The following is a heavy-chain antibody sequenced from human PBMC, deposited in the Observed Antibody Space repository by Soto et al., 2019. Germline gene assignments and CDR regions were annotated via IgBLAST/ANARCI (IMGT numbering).Heavy chain of an antibody. V-gene: IGHV3-73*01. CDR3: AKATATGGGAFDI. Sequence: GGSLRLSCATSGFTFSGSAMHWVRQASGKGLEWVGRIRSKANSYATAYAASVKGRFTISRDDSKNTAYLQMNGLTVGDTALYYCAKATATGGGAFDICGQGTMVTVSS. D-gene: IGHD2-8*02. CDR2: IRSKANSYAT. CDR1: GFTFSGSA. J-gene: IGHJ3*02.